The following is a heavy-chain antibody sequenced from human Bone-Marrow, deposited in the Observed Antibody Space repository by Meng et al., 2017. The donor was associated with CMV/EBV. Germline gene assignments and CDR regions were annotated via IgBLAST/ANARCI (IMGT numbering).Heavy chain of an antibody. Sequence: GESLKISCAASGFTFSSYAMHWVRQAPGKGLEWVAVISYDGSNKYYADSVKGRFTISRDNSKNTLYLQMNSLRTEDTAVYYCAKDPVVPAARGSNWFDPWGQGTLVTVSS. CDR3: AKDPVVPAARGSNWFDP. V-gene: IGHV3-30*04. D-gene: IGHD2-2*01. CDR2: ISYDGSNK. J-gene: IGHJ5*02. CDR1: GFTFSSYA.